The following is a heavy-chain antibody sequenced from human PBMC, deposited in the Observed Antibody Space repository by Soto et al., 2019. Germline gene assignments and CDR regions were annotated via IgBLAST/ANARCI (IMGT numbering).Heavy chain of an antibody. V-gene: IGHV1-2*02. CDR3: ARDARGTRGFDEMDI. CDR2: INPNSGDT. CDR1: GYIFTGYH. J-gene: IGHJ6*02. Sequence: ASVKVSCKASGYIFTGYHIHWVRQAPGRGLEWMGWINPNSGDTEYAQNFQGRVTMARDTSFNLVYMEMSGLMSDDTAVYYCARDARGTRGFDEMDIWGQGTTVTVSS. D-gene: IGHD3-9*01.